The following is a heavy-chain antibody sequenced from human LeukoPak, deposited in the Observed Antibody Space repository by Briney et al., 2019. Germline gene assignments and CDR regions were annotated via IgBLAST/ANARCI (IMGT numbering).Heavy chain of an antibody. Sequence: GGSLRLSCSVSGFTFSTYVMHWVRQAPGKGLEYVSAISSNGDNTYYADSVKGRFTISRDNSKNTLYLQMSSVRAEDTAVYYCVRGTGYWGQGTLVTVSS. D-gene: IGHD3-10*01. J-gene: IGHJ4*02. V-gene: IGHV3-64D*06. CDR1: GFTFSTYV. CDR3: VRGTGY. CDR2: ISSNGDNT.